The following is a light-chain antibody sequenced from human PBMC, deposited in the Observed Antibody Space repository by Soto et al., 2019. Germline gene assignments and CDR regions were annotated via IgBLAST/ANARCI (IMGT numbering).Light chain of an antibody. CDR2: DAT. CDR3: QQANSFPLT. V-gene: IGKV1-12*01. CDR1: QSISSW. Sequence: DIQMTQSPSTLSASVGDRVTITCRASQSISSWLAWYQQKPGKAPKLLIYDATILQSGVPSRFSGSGSGTAFTLTISNLQPEDFASYFCQQANSFPLTFGGGTKVDIK. J-gene: IGKJ4*01.